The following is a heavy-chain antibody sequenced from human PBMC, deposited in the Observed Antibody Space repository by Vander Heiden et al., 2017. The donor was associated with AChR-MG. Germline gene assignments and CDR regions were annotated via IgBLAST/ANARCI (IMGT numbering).Heavy chain of an antibody. D-gene: IGHD6-6*01. CDR2: IFSNDEK. Sequence: QVTLKESGPVLVKPTETLTLTCTVSGFSLSNARMGVSWIRQPPGEALEWLAHIFSNDEKSYSTSLKSRLTISKDTSKSQVVLTMTNMEAVDTATYYCAQTGGSSSSLGAFDIWGQGTMVTVSS. J-gene: IGHJ3*02. V-gene: IGHV2-26*01. CDR1: GFSLSNARMG. CDR3: AQTGGSSSSLGAFDI.